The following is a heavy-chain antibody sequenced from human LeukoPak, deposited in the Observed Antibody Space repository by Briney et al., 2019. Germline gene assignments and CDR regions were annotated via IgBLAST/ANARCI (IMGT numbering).Heavy chain of an antibody. Sequence: GSSVKVSCKASGGTFSSYAISWVRQAPGQGLEWMGRITPIFGTANYAQKFQGRVTITTDESTSTAYMELSSLRSEDTAVYYCARERYYYDSSGNMIDYWGQGTLVTVSS. CDR2: ITPIFGTA. CDR1: GGTFSSYA. CDR3: ARERYYYDSSGNMIDY. J-gene: IGHJ4*02. D-gene: IGHD3-22*01. V-gene: IGHV1-69*05.